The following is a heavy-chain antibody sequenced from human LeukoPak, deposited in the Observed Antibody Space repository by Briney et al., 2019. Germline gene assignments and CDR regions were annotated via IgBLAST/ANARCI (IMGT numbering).Heavy chain of an antibody. CDR3: ARGVPTGYYTSCYDY. CDR1: GINFSNSE. D-gene: IGHD3/OR15-3a*01. CDR2: ISSSGTTI. Sequence: GGSLRLSCAASGINFSNSEMNWVRQAPGKGLEWVSYISSSGTTIYYADSVKGRFTISRDNTKNSLYLQMNSRRAEDTAVYYCARGVPTGYYTSCYDYWGQGTLVTVSS. V-gene: IGHV3-48*03. J-gene: IGHJ4*02.